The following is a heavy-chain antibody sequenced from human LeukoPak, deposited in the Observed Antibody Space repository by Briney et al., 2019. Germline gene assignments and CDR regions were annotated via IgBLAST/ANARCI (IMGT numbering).Heavy chain of an antibody. J-gene: IGHJ4*02. CDR2: ISPNSGGT. D-gene: IGHD5-18*01. CDR3: ARDPEAAMVDLDH. CDR1: GYTLTDYY. V-gene: IGHV1-2*02. Sequence: GASVKVSCKASGYTLTDYYMHWVRRAPGQGLEWMGWISPNSGGTNYAQKFQGRVTMTRDTSISTAYMELSSLSSDDTAVYYCARDPEAAMVDLDHWGQGTLVTVSS.